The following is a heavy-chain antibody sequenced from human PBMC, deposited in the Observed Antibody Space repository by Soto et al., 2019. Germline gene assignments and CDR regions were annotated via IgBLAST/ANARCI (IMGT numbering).Heavy chain of an antibody. CDR1: GGSISSYY. D-gene: IGHD2-2*01. Sequence: SETLSLTCTVSGGSISSYYWSWIRQPPGKGLEWIGYIYYSGSTNYNPSLKSRVTISVDTSKNQFSLKLSSVTAADTAVYYCARAFWGPAATKNWFDPWGQGTLVTVSS. CDR2: IYYSGST. J-gene: IGHJ5*02. CDR3: ARAFWGPAATKNWFDP. V-gene: IGHV4-59*01.